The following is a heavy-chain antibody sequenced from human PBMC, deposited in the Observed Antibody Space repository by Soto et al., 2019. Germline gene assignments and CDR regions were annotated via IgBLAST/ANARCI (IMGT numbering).Heavy chain of an antibody. J-gene: IGHJ4*02. Sequence: QEQVVQSGPAMKEPGSSVKVSCRASGIMSSGYGFSWVRQAPGQGREWVGMINPILDSTHYAQNLQGRVSLSVDKSRDTAYLEVTSLRLEDTAIYFCATMKRARLDSWGRGTVVTVYS. D-gene: IGHD6-25*01. V-gene: IGHV1-69*09. CDR3: ATMKRARLDS. CDR1: GIMSSGYG. CDR2: INPILDST.